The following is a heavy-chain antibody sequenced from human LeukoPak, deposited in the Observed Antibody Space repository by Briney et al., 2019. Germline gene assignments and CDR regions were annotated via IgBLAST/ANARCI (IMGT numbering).Heavy chain of an antibody. V-gene: IGHV3-53*01. CDR1: GFTVSSNY. J-gene: IGHJ5*02. CDR2: IYSGGST. CDR3: ARDLGAYYDSSDNWFDP. Sequence: PGGSLRLSCAASGFTVSSNYMSWVRQAPGKGLEWVSVIYSGGSTYYADSVKGRFTISRDNAKNTLYLQMNSLRAEDTALYYCARDLGAYYDSSDNWFDPWGQGTLVTVSS. D-gene: IGHD3-22*01.